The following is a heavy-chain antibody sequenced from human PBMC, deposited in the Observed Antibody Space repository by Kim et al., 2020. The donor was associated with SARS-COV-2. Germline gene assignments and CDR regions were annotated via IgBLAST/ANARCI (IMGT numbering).Heavy chain of an antibody. J-gene: IGHJ4*02. CDR1: GYTFTSYG. Sequence: ASVKVSCKASGYTFTSYGISWVRQAPGQGLEWMGWISAYNGNTNYAQKLQGRVTMTTDTSTSTAYMELRSLRSDDTAVYYCARDVNPGGYENGQPFDYWGQGTLVTVSS. CDR2: ISAYNGNT. V-gene: IGHV1-18*01. CDR3: ARDVNPGGYENGQPFDY. D-gene: IGHD5-12*01.